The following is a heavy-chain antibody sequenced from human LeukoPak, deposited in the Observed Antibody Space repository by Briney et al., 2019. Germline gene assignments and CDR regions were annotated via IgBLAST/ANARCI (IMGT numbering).Heavy chain of an antibody. CDR3: ARDRASAGGFDY. V-gene: IGHV4-59*01. CDR1: GGSISPYY. Sequence: SETLSLTCSVTGGSISPYYWSWIRQPPGKGLEWIGYIYYSGTTNYNPSLQSRVTISVATSKNQFSLKLSSVTAADTALYYCARDRASAGGFDYWGQGTLVTVSS. J-gene: IGHJ4*02. D-gene: IGHD2-15*01. CDR2: IYYSGTT.